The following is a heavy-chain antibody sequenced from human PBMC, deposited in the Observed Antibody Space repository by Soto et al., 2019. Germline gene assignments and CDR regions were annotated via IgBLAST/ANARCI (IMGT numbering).Heavy chain of an antibody. Sequence: QVQLQESGPGLVKPSQTLSLTCTVSGDSISSGGYYWSWIRQHPGKGLEWIGYIYYSGSTYYNPSLKSRVTISVDTSKNQFSLKLSSVTAADTAVYYCAREGPMVRGVSNWFDPWGQGTLVTVSS. V-gene: IGHV4-31*03. CDR2: IYYSGST. J-gene: IGHJ5*02. CDR1: GDSISSGGYY. D-gene: IGHD3-10*01. CDR3: AREGPMVRGVSNWFDP.